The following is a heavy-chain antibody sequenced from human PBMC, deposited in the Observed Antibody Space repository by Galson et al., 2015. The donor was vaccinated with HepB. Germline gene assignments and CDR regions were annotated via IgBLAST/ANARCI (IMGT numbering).Heavy chain of an antibody. J-gene: IGHJ6*03. Sequence: SLRLSCAASGFTFSNAWMNWVRQAPGKGLEWVGRIKSKTDGGTTDYAAPVKGRFTISRDDSKNTLYLQMNSLKTEDTAVYYCTTDLTGDAPRVYYYYYYMDVWGKGTTVTVSS. CDR1: GFTFSNAW. V-gene: IGHV3-15*07. CDR2: IKSKTDGGTT. D-gene: IGHD7-27*01. CDR3: TTDLTGDAPRVYYYYYYMDV.